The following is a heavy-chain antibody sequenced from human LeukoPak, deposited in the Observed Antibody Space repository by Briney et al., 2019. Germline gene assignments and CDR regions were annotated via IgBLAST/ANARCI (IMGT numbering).Heavy chain of an antibody. V-gene: IGHV3-53*01. CDR3: ATHSGGY. J-gene: IGHJ4*02. Sequence: GGSLRLSCAVSGFTVSSDYMTWVRQAPGKGLEWVSVIYTTGSTYHADSVKGRFTISRDDSKNTIYLQMNSLRADDTAVYYCATHSGGYWGQGTLVTVSS. CDR1: GFTVSSDY. CDR2: IYTTGST. D-gene: IGHD3-16*01.